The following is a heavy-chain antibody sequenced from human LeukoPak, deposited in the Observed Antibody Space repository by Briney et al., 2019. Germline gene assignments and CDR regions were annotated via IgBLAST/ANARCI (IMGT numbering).Heavy chain of an antibody. J-gene: IGHJ6*02. CDR1: GGTFSSYA. V-gene: IGHV1-69*13. CDR3: ARRFVLRFLEWLPYYYYYGMDV. D-gene: IGHD3-3*01. CDR2: IIPIFGTA. Sequence: SVKVSCTASGGTFSSYAISWVRQAPGQGLEWMGGIIPIFGTANYAQKFQGRVTITADESTSTAYMELSSLRSEDTAVYYCARRFVLRFLEWLPYYYYYGMDVWGQGTTVTVSS.